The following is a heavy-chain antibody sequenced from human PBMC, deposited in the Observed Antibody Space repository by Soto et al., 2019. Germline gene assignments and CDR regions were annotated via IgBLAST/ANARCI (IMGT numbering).Heavy chain of an antibody. CDR2: INHSGNI. V-gene: IGHV4-34*01. CDR1: GGSVNGYY. Sequence: QVQLQQWGAGLLKPSETLSLTCAVYGGSVNGYYWSWIRQPPGKGLEWIGEINHSGNINYSPSLKSRVPMSVDTSKNQLSLKLNSVTAADTAVYYCARGEVTTGVYWGQGTLVTVSS. D-gene: IGHD4-17*01. J-gene: IGHJ4*02. CDR3: ARGEVTTGVY.